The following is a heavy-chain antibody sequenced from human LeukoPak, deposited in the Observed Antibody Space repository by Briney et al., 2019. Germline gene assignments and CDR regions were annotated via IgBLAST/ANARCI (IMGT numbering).Heavy chain of an antibody. CDR1: GFTFSSYS. V-gene: IGHV3-21*01. CDR3: ARDSTPDSGSYYFLRDYYYYGMDV. Sequence: GGSLRLSCAASGFTFSSYSMNWVRQAPGKGLEWVSSISSSSSYIYYADSVKGRFTISRDNAKNSLYLQMNSLRAEDTAVYYCARDSTPDSGSYYFLRDYYYYGMDVWGQGTTVTVSS. D-gene: IGHD3-10*01. CDR2: ISSSSSYI. J-gene: IGHJ6*02.